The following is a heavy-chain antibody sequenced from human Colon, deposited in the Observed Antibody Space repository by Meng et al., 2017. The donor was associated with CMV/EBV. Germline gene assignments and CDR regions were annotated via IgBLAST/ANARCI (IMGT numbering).Heavy chain of an antibody. J-gene: IGHJ4*01. V-gene: IGHV4-34*01. CDR1: GESFRGYY. Sequence: VQFPQWGAGLLKPSETLSRTGAVYGESFRGYYWTWIRQPPGRGLEWIGESYYTGSTNYSPSLKSRVTISLDTSKNQFSLKLNSVTAADTAVYYCARATKSSCWEVLDYWGHGTLVTVSS. CDR2: SYYTGST. CDR3: ARATKSSCWEVLDY. D-gene: IGHD2-2*01.